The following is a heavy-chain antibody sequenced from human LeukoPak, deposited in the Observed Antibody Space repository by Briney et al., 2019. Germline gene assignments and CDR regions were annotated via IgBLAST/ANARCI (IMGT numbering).Heavy chain of an antibody. J-gene: IGHJ2*01. V-gene: IGHV3-74*01. D-gene: IGHD1-7*01. CDR2: MNADGRTI. CDR3: VRAGNYYFDL. CDR1: GFTFSSSW. Sequence: PGGSLRLSCAASGFTFSSSWMHWVRHGPGKGLVWVARMNADGRTINYADSVKGRFTISRDNAKNTLYLQMNSLRTEDAAVYYCVRAGNYYFDLWGRGTQVTVSS.